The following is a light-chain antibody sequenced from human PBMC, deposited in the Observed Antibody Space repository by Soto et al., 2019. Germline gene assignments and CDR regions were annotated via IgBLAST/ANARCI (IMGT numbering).Light chain of an antibody. CDR2: AAS. V-gene: IGKV1-39*01. Sequence: DIQMTQSPSSLSASVGDRVTITCRASQSISSYLNWYQQKPGKAPKLLIYAASSLQSGVPSRFSGSGSGTDFTLTISSLHPEDFATYYCQQSYSNQLCTFGQGTKLESK. J-gene: IGKJ2*02. CDR3: QQSYSNQLCT. CDR1: QSISSY.